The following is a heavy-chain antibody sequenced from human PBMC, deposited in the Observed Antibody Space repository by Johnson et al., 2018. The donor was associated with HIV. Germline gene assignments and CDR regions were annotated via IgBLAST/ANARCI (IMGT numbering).Heavy chain of an antibody. J-gene: IGHJ3*02. D-gene: IGHD4-11*01. V-gene: IGHV3-30*04. CDR1: GFPFSTYA. CDR3: ARETVTSGAFDI. CDR2: ISYGGKNK. Sequence: QVQLVESGGGLVQPGGSLRLSCAASGFPFSTYAMHWVRQAPGKGLEWVALISYGGKNKYYADSVKGRFTISRDNSKNTLYLEMNSLRAGDTAVYYCARETVTSGAFDIWGQGTMVTVSS.